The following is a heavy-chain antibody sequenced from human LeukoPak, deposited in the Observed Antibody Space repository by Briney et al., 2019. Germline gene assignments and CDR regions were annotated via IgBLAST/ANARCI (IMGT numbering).Heavy chain of an antibody. CDR1: GYTFTGYY. CDR3: ARGAVSGSLFSDY. Sequence: ASVKVSCKASGYTFTGYYIHWVRQAPGQGLEWMGWINPSSGGTNYAQKFQGRVTMTTDTSIITANMELSRLRSDDTAMYYCARGAVSGSLFSDYWGREPWSPSPQ. J-gene: IGHJ4*02. D-gene: IGHD1-26*01. CDR2: INPSSGGT. V-gene: IGHV1-2*02.